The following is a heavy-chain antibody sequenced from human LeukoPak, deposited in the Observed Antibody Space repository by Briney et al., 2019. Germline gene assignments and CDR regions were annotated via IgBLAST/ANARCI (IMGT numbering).Heavy chain of an antibody. CDR3: ARDGEQRRGD. D-gene: IGHD6-25*01. CDR1: GFNFSSYS. CDR2: ISSRSSTM. V-gene: IGHV3-48*01. J-gene: IGHJ4*02. Sequence: GGSLRLSCAASGFNFSSYSINWVRQAPGKGLEWISYISSRSSTMYYADSVKGRFTISRDNAKNSLYLQMSSLRGEDTAVYYCARDGEQRRGDWGQGTLVTVAS.